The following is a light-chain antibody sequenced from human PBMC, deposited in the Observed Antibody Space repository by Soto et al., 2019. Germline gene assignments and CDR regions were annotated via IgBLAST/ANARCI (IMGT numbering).Light chain of an antibody. J-gene: IGKJ1*01. CDR2: TAS. Sequence: DIQMTQSPSSLSATVGDRVTISCRASHNIDTHLNWYQQKPGKAPDLLIYTASTLRSGVPSRFSGSGSGTDFTLTISSLQPEDFAVYFCQRAYDFPTTFGHGTRVEV. CDR3: QRAYDFPTT. CDR1: HNIDTH. V-gene: IGKV1-39*01.